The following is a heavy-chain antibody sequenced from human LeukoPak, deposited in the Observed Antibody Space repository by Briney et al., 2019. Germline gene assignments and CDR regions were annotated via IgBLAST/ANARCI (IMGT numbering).Heavy chain of an antibody. CDR2: INAGNGNT. V-gene: IGHV1-3*01. J-gene: IGHJ4*02. Sequence: ASVKVSCKASGYTFTSYAMHWVRQASGQRLEWMGWINAGNGNTKYSQKFQGRVTITRDTSASTAYMELSSLRSEDTAVYYCARSYCSGGSCYPDYWGQGTLVTVSS. CDR1: GYTFTSYA. CDR3: ARSYCSGGSCYPDY. D-gene: IGHD2-15*01.